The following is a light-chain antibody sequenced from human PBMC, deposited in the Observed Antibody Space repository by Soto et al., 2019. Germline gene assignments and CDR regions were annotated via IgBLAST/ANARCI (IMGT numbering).Light chain of an antibody. CDR3: QQYNNWPPLT. CDR1: QSISNK. CDR2: GAS. Sequence: EIVMTQSPATLSVSPGERATLSCRASQSISNKLAWYQQKPGQAPSLLIYGASTRATGTPDRFRGSGSGTEFTLTICSLQAEDFALYYCQQYNNWPPLTFGGGTRVEIK. J-gene: IGKJ4*01. V-gene: IGKV3-15*01.